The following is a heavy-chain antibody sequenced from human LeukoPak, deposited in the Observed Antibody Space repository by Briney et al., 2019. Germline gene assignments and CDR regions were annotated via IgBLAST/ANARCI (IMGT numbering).Heavy chain of an antibody. J-gene: IGHJ5*02. CDR3: ARQGWNDVGWFDP. CDR2: IYPGDSDT. D-gene: IGHD1-1*01. CDR1: GYSFTTFW. V-gene: IGHV5-51*01. Sequence: GESLKTSCKGSGYSFTTFWIGWVRQMPGKGLEWMGIIYPGDSDTRYSPSFQGQVTISVDKSISTAYLQWSSLKASDTAMYYCARQGWNDVGWFDPWGQGTLVTVSS.